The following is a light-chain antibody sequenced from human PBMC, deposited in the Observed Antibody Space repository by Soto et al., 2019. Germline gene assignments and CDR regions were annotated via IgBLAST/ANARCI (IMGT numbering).Light chain of an antibody. CDR3: QQSYSSPPS. V-gene: IGKV1-39*01. CDR1: QSISNF. CDR2: AAS. J-gene: IGKJ4*01. Sequence: DLQMTQSPSSLSASVGDRVTITCRASQSISNFLNWYQHKPGKAPKLLIYAASSLQSGVPSRFSGSGSGTDFTLTISSLQPEDFATYYCQQSYSSPPSFGGGTKVEIK.